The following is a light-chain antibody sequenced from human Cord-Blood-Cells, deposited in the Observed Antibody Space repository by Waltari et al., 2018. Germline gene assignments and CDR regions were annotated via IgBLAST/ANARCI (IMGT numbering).Light chain of an antibody. J-gene: IGKJ3*01. CDR2: AAS. Sequence: DIQMTQSPSSLSASVGDRVTITCRASQSISSYLYWYQQKPGKAPKLLIYAASSLQSGVPSRFSGSGSGTDFTFTISSLQPEDFATYYCQQSYSTPFTFGPGTKVDIK. CDR3: QQSYSTPFT. V-gene: IGKV1-39*01. CDR1: QSISSY.